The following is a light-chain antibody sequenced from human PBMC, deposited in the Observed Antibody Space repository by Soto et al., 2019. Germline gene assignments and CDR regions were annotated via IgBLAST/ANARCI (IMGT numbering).Light chain of an antibody. J-gene: IGLJ1*01. CDR1: SSDVGAYNF. V-gene: IGLV2-14*03. CDR3: TSYTSSFTHL. Sequence: SALTQPASVSGSPRQSITISCTGTSSDVGAYNFVSWHQQHPGKAPKLMIYNVYDRPSGISYRFSGSKSGNTASLTISGLQTEDEADYYCTSYTSSFTHLFGTGTKVTVL. CDR2: NVY.